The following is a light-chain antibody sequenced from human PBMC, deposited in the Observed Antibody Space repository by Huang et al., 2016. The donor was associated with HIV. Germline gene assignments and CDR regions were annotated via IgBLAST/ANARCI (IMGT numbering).Light chain of an antibody. J-gene: IGKJ2*02. Sequence: IVMTQTPLSLSVTPGQPATISCKSNQSLLHSDGKPYLYWYLQRAGQSPQLLIYDVSSRVSGGPDRFSGSVSGTDFTLKISRVEAGDVGIYYCMQSTHLRTFGQGTKLEIK. CDR1: QSLLHSDGKPY. CDR2: DVS. CDR3: MQSTHLRT. V-gene: IGKV2-29*02.